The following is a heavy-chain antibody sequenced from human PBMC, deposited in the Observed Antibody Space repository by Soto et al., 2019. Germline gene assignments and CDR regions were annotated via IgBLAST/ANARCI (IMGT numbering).Heavy chain of an antibody. CDR2: INHSEST. J-gene: IGHJ4*02. V-gene: IGHV4-34*01. D-gene: IGHD6-13*01. CDR3: ARGGRKQLGV. Sequence: QVQLQQWGAGLLKPSETLSLTCAVYGGSFSGYYWSWIRQPPGKGLEWVGEINHSESTNYNPSLKNRVNISVATSMNQVALKLSSVNAADTAVYYCARGGRKQLGVWGQGTLVTVSS. CDR1: GGSFSGYY.